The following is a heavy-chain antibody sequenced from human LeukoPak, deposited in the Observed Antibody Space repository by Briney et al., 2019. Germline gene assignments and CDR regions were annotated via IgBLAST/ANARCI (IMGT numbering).Heavy chain of an antibody. CDR1: GFTVSNYG. J-gene: IGHJ5*02. Sequence: GGSLRLSCAASGFTVSNYGMHWVRQAPGNGLDWVAVIWYDGSKTYYADSVKGRFTISRDSTKNTLYLQMNSLRGEDTAVYYCARSLERDYHGSGYYMNNWFDPWGQGTLVTVSS. D-gene: IGHD3-10*01. CDR3: ARSLERDYHGSGYYMNNWFDP. CDR2: IWYDGSKT. V-gene: IGHV3-33*01.